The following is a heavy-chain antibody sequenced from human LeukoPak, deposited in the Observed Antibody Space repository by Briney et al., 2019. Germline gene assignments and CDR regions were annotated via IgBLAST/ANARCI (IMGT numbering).Heavy chain of an antibody. D-gene: IGHD3-10*01. CDR3: ARVGEGYYYYMDV. CDR1: GDSLSSGGYY. V-gene: IGHV4-61*08. Sequence: SETLSLTCEVSGDSLSSGGYYWSWIRQPPGKGLEWIGYIYYSGSTNYNPPLKSRVTISVDTSKNQFSLKLSSVTAADTAVYYCARVGEGYYYYMDVWGKGTTVTISS. CDR2: IYYSGST. J-gene: IGHJ6*03.